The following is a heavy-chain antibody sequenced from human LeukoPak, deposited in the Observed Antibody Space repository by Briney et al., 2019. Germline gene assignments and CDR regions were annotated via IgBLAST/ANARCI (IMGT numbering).Heavy chain of an antibody. CDR3: AKGGRDWFDP. CDR2: ISYDGSKK. Sequence: GGSPRLSCAASGFTFTTYWMSWVRQAPGKGLEWVAVISYDGSKKYYADSVKGRFTISRDNSKNTLYLQMNSLRAEDTAVYYCAKGGRDWFDPWGQGTLVTVSS. CDR1: GFTFTTYW. J-gene: IGHJ5*02. V-gene: IGHV3-30*18.